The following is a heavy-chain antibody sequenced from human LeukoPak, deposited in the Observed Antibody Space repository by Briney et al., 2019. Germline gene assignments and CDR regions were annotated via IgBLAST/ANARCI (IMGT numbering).Heavy chain of an antibody. D-gene: IGHD3-22*01. CDR3: ARHIRGEYDYDSYLDY. CDR2: IYPGDSDT. V-gene: IGHV5-51*01. Sequence: GESLKISCKGSGYSFTSYWIGWVRQMPGKGLEWMGIIYPGDSDTRYSPSFQGQVTISADKSISTAYLQWSSLKASDTAMYYCARHIRGEYDYDSYLDYWGQGTLVTVSS. J-gene: IGHJ4*02. CDR1: GYSFTSYW.